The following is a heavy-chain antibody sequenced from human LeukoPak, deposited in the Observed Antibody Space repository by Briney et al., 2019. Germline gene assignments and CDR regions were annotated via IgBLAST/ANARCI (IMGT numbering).Heavy chain of an antibody. CDR3: ATGYTYDYSLY. J-gene: IGHJ4*02. D-gene: IGHD5-18*01. CDR2: FDPEDGAR. CDR1: GYTLTELS. Sequence: VASVKVSCKVSGYTLTELSMHWVRQAPGHGLEWMGGFDPEDGARIFAQKFQGRVTMTEDTSTDTAYMDLSSLRSEDTAVYYCATGYTYDYSLYWGQGTLVTVSS. V-gene: IGHV1-24*01.